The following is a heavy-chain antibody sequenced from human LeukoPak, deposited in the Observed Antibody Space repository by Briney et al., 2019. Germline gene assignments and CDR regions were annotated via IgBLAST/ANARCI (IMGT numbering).Heavy chain of an antibody. CDR1: GFTIYNYA. J-gene: IGHJ5*02. CDR2: VTDSGDT. V-gene: IGHV3-23*01. D-gene: IGHD1-14*01. Sequence: GGSLRLSCEASGFTIYNYAMNWVRQAPGEGLEWVSTVTDSGDTHYADSVKGRFTISRDSSKNTLYLQLNSLRAEDTAVYYCAREAGAPNWFDPWGQGTLVTVSS. CDR3: AREAGAPNWFDP.